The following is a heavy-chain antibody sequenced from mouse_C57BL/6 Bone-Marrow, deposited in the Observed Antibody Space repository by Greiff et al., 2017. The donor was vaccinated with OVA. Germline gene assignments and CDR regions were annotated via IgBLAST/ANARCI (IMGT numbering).Heavy chain of an antibody. J-gene: IGHJ4*01. Sequence: QVQLQQSGAELVRPGASVTLSCKASGYTFTDSKMHWVKQTPVHGLEWIGAIDPEPGVTDYNQKFKGKSILPADKASSTAYMERRSLTSEDSAVYYCTRGYSNYYAMDYWGQGTSVTVSS. CDR2: IDPEPGVT. D-gene: IGHD2-5*01. CDR1: GYTFTDSK. V-gene: IGHV1-15*01. CDR3: TRGYSNYYAMDY.